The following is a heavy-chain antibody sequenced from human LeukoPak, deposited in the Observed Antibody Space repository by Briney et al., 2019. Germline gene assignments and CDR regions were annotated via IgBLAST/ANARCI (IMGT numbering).Heavy chain of an antibody. CDR2: ISSSGYSI. CDR1: GFTFSSYE. D-gene: IGHD5-24*01. CDR3: ARVEMATNYFDY. V-gene: IGHV3-48*03. Sequence: GGSLRLSCAASGFTFSSYEMNWVRQAPGKGLEWVSYISSSGYSIYYADSAKGRFTISRDNSKNTLYLQMNSLRAEDTAVYYCARVEMATNYFDYWGQGTLVTVSS. J-gene: IGHJ4*02.